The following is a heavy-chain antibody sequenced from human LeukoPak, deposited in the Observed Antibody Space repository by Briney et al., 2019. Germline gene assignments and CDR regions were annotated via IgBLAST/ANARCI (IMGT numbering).Heavy chain of an antibody. CDR3: ARDDYDSEAFDI. CDR2: IYTSGNT. V-gene: IGHV4-4*07. D-gene: IGHD3-22*01. CDR1: GGSISGYY. Sequence: NPSETLSLTCTVSGGSISGYYWSWIRQPAGKGLEWIGRIYTSGNTNYNPSPKSRVTMSVDTSKNQFSLKLRSVTAADTAVYYCARDDYDSEAFDIWGQGTMVTVSS. J-gene: IGHJ3*02.